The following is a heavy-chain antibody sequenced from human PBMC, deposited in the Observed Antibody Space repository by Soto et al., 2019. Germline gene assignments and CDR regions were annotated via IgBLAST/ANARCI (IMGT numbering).Heavy chain of an antibody. J-gene: IGHJ4*02. V-gene: IGHV3-23*01. D-gene: IGHD6-19*01. CDR2: ISGSGDST. CDR3: ASRSSGWYFDY. CDR1: GFTFSSYA. Sequence: EVQLLESGGGLVQPGGSLRLSCAASGFTFSSYAMNWVRQAPGKGLEWVSVISGSGDSTYYADSVKGRLTISRDNSKNTLYLKMNSLRAEDTAVYYCASRSSGWYFDYWGQGTLITVSS.